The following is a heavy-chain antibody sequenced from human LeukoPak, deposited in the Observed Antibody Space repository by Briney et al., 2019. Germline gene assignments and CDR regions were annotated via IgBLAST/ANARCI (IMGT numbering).Heavy chain of an antibody. D-gene: IGHD3-10*01. CDR3: AKDHYYGSGSYSRWVYFDY. J-gene: IGHJ4*02. CDR1: GFTFDDYT. V-gene: IGHV3-43*01. Sequence: GGSLRLSSAASGFTFDDYTMHWVRQAPGKGLEWVSFISWDGGSTYYAHSVKGRFTISRDNSKNSLYLQMNSLRTEDTALYFCAKDHYYGSGSYSRWVYFDYWGQGTLVTVSS. CDR2: ISWDGGST.